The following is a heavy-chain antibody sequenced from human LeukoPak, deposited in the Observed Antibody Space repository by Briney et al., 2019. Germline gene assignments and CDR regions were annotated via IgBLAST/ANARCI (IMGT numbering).Heavy chain of an antibody. V-gene: IGHV4-31*03. CDR3: ARVEVIGSTRYFDY. CDR1: GGSISSGGNY. CDR2: IYYVGNT. Sequence: SETLSLTCTVSGGSISSGGNYWSWLRQLPGKGLEWIGYIYYVGNTNYNPSLKSRLSMSVDTSNNQFSLRLTSVTAADTAVYYCARVEVIGSTRYFDYWGQGTLVTVSS. D-gene: IGHD3-16*02. J-gene: IGHJ4*02.